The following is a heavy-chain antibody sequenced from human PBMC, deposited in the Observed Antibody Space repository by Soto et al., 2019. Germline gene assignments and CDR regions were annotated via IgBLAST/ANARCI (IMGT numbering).Heavy chain of an antibody. Sequence: QVQLQQWGAGLLKSSETLSLTCAVYGESFSGYYWSWIRQPPGKGLEWIGEINHSGSTNYNPSLKSRVTISVDTSKNQFSLKLSSVTAADTAVYYCASDLSSPWDAFDIWGQGTMVTVSS. CDR2: INHSGST. V-gene: IGHV4-34*01. J-gene: IGHJ3*02. CDR1: GESFSGYY. CDR3: ASDLSSPWDAFDI.